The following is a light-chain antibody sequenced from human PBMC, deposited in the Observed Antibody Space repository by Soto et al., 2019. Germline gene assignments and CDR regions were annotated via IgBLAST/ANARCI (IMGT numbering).Light chain of an antibody. CDR2: DAS. J-gene: IGKJ4*01. CDR3: QQRSNWSPLT. CDR1: QSVGGY. V-gene: IGKV3-11*01. Sequence: EIVLTQSPATLSSSPGDRATLSCRASQSVGGYLAWYQQKPGQAPRLLIYDASTMVTGIPARFIGSGSATDCTPTISSREPADFAVYYCQQRSNWSPLTFGGGTKVEIK.